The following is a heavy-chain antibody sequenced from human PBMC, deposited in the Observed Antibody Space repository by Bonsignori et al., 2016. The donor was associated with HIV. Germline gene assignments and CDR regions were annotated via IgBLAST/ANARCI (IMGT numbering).Heavy chain of an antibody. Sequence: EVQLVQSGAELKKPGESLKISCKVSGYTFTSFWIGWVRQMPGKGLEWMGIIYPGDSDTRYSASFQGQVTISADRSISTAYLQWSSLEASDTALYYCARQPGSGSYQFDYWGQGTLVTVSS. CDR1: GYTFTSFW. D-gene: IGHD3-10*01. V-gene: IGHV5-51*01. CDR2: IYPGDSDT. CDR3: ARQPGSGSYQFDY. J-gene: IGHJ4*02.